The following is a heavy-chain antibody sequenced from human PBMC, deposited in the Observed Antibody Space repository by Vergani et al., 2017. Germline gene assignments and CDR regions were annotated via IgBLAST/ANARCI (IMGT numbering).Heavy chain of an antibody. V-gene: IGHV1-46*01. Sequence: QVQLVQSGAEVKKPGSSVKVSCKTSGYTFSNYYMHWVRQAPGQGLEWMGIINPSGGHTNYAQKFQGRVTMTRDTSTSTVYMELSSLRSEDTAIYYCARDPSTVVNPYYFDYWGQGTLVTVSS. CDR2: INPSGGHT. CDR3: ARDPSTVVNPYYFDY. D-gene: IGHD4-23*01. J-gene: IGHJ4*02. CDR1: GYTFSNYY.